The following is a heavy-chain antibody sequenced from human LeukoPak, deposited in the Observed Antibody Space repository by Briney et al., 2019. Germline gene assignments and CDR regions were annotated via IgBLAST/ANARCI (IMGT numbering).Heavy chain of an antibody. V-gene: IGHV4-59*08. Sequence: SETLSLTCTVSGGSISSYYWNWIRQPPGKGLEWIGYIFYSGSTNYNPSLRSRVTISVDTSKNQFSLKLSSVTAADTAIYYCARRHSGYDRDFDYWGQGTLVTVSS. D-gene: IGHD5-12*01. J-gene: IGHJ4*02. CDR1: GGSISSYY. CDR3: ARRHSGYDRDFDY. CDR2: IFYSGST.